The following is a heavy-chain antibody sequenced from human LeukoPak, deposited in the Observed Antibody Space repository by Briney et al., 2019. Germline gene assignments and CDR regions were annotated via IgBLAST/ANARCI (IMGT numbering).Heavy chain of an antibody. V-gene: IGHV4-39*07. CDR1: GGSISSSSYY. CDR2: IYYSGST. CDR3: ERARGSTLDAFDI. J-gene: IGHJ3*02. D-gene: IGHD3-16*01. Sequence: SETLSVTCSVSGGSISSSSYYWGWIRQPPGRGLEWVGSIYYSGSTYYNPSLKCRVTISVDTSKNQFSLKLSCVTAADAAVYYCERARGSTLDAFDIWGQGTMVTVSS.